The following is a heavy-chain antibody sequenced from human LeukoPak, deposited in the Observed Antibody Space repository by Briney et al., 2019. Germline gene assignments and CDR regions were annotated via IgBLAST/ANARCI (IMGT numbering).Heavy chain of an antibody. CDR3: ARCSTVAYYFDY. V-gene: IGHV1-69*13. D-gene: IGHD2-2*01. Sequence: SVTVSFKASGGTFSIYAISWVRQAPGQGLEWMGGIIPIFGTANYAQKFQGRVTITADESTSTAYMELSSLRSEDTAVCYCARCSTVAYYFDYWGQGTLVTVSS. J-gene: IGHJ4*02. CDR2: IIPIFGTA. CDR1: GGTFSIYA.